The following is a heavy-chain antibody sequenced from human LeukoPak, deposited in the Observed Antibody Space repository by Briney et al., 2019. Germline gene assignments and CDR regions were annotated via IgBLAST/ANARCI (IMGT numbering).Heavy chain of an antibody. CDR2: VSGSGANT. CDR3: ARGRGSSRYYFDY. Sequence: TGGSLRLSCAASGFTFGSYAVGWVRQAPGKGLEWVSAVSGSGANTYYADSVKGRFTISSDNSKNTLYLQMNSLRAEDTAVYYCARGRGSSRYYFDYWGRGTLVTVSS. CDR1: GFTFGSYA. D-gene: IGHD1-26*01. V-gene: IGHV3-23*01. J-gene: IGHJ4*02.